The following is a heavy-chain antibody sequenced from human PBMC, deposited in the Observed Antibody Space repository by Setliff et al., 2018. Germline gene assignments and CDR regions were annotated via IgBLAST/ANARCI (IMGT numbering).Heavy chain of an antibody. J-gene: IGHJ4*02. CDR3: ARAQSWSGGPYSFDN. Sequence: ASVKVSCKASGYTFSSYYMHWVRQAPGQGLARMGIINPSGGSTSYAQKFQGRVTMTSNTSISTAYMDLSSLRFEDTVVYYCARAQSWSGGPYSFDNWGQGTLVTVSS. CDR2: INPSGGST. D-gene: IGHD3-3*01. V-gene: IGHV1-46*01. CDR1: GYTFSSYY.